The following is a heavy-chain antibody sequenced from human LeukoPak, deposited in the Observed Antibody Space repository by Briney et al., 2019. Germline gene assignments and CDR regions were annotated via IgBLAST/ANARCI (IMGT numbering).Heavy chain of an antibody. CDR1: GYTFTSYG. CDR2: ISSYNGNT. CDR3: ARARPDLGFDY. D-gene: IGHD7-27*01. V-gene: IGHV1-18*01. Sequence: ASVKVSCKASGYTFTSYGITWVRQAPGQGLEWMGWISSYNGNTNYAQKLQGRVTMTTETSTSTAYMELRSLRSDDTAVYYCARARPDLGFDYWGQGNLVSVSS. J-gene: IGHJ4*02.